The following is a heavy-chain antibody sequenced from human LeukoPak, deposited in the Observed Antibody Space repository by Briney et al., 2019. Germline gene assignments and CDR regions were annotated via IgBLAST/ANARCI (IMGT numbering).Heavy chain of an antibody. CDR2: IYYSGST. J-gene: IGHJ3*02. D-gene: IGHD3-22*01. CDR1: GGSISSSSYY. CDR3: ARPGYYYDSSGYQDAFDI. Sequence: SETLSLTCTVSGGSISSSSYYWGWIRQPPGKGLEWIGSIYYSGSTYHNPSLKSRVTISVDTSKNQFSLKLSSVTAADTAVYYCARPGYYYDSSGYQDAFDIWGQGTMVTVSS. V-gene: IGHV4-39*01.